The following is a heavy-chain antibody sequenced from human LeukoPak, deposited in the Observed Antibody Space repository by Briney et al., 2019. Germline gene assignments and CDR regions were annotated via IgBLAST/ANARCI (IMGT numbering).Heavy chain of an antibody. CDR2: IKQDGSEK. CDR3: ARELYYDYVWGSYRFWSGYFDY. CDR1: GFTFSSYW. J-gene: IGHJ4*02. D-gene: IGHD3-16*02. Sequence: PGGSLRLSCAASGFTFSSYWMSWVRQAPGKGLEWVANIKQDGSEKYYVDSVKGRFTISRDNAKNSLYLQMNSLRAEDTAVYYCARELYYDYVWGSYRFWSGYFDYWGQGTLVTVSS. V-gene: IGHV3-7*01.